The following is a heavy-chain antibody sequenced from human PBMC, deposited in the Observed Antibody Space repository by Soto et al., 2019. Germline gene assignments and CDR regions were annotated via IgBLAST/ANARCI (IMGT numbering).Heavy chain of an antibody. V-gene: IGHV4-59*01. Sequence: QVQLQESGPGLVKPSETLSLTCTVSGGSISSYYWSWIRQPPGKGLEWIGYIYYSGSTNYNPSLKSRVTISVDTPKKQVSQQLSSVTAADTAVYYCARGGVFWSGNDAFDICGQGTMVTVAS. CDR3: ARGGVFWSGNDAFDI. D-gene: IGHD3-3*01. J-gene: IGHJ3*02. CDR2: IYYSGST. CDR1: GGSISSYY.